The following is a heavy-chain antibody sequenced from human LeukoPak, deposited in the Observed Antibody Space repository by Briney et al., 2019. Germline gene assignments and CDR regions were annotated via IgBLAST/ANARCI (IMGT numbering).Heavy chain of an antibody. Sequence: PGASGKVSFKGAGYTFSSYYIHWVRRAPGQRLEWMGIINPSGGSTSYAQKFQGRVTVTRDTSTRTVYMEVSSLRSEDTAGYYCARDYGFWIGYPSWGQGTLVTVSS. CDR1: GYTFSSYY. CDR3: ARDYGFWIGYPS. CDR2: INPSGGST. D-gene: IGHD3-3*01. V-gene: IGHV1-46*01. J-gene: IGHJ5*02.